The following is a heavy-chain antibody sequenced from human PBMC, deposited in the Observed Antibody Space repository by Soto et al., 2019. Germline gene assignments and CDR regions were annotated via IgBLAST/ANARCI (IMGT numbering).Heavy chain of an antibody. Sequence: QVHRVQSGTEVKKPGSSVKVSCKASGGTFSSSGFSWVRQAPGQGLEWMGMIVPSLDTTNYAQKFQARVTINAHKVTSTASKELRSLSSQDTAVNYCARRPQPQYTADPSAVDVWGQGTRVIVTS. D-gene: IGHD2-21*02. CDR3: ARRPQPQYTADPSAVDV. J-gene: IGHJ6*02. CDR2: IVPSLDTT. CDR1: GGTFSSSG. V-gene: IGHV1-69*09.